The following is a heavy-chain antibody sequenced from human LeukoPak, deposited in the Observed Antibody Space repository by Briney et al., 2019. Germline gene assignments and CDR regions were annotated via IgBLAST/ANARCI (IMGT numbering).Heavy chain of an antibody. J-gene: IGHJ4*02. CDR2: IYTSGST. Sequence: SETLSLTCTVSGGSISSGSYYWSWIRQPAGKGLEWIGRIYTSGSTNYNPSLKSRVTISVDTSKNQFSLKLSSVTAADTAVYYCARGAHDSSGYYYDYWGQGTLVTVSS. D-gene: IGHD3-22*01. CDR3: ARGAHDSSGYYYDY. V-gene: IGHV4-61*02. CDR1: GGSISSGSYY.